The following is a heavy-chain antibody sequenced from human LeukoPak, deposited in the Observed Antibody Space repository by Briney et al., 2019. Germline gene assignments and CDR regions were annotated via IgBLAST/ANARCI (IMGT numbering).Heavy chain of an antibody. J-gene: IGHJ1*01. CDR3: ARAYCAGDRFSPAFQH. CDR1: GFTFSSYS. D-gene: IGHD2-21*01. V-gene: IGHV3-21*01. Sequence: GGSLRLSCAASGFTFSSYSMNWVRQAPGKGLEWVSSISSSSTYIYYADSVKGRFTTSRDNAKNSLHLQMNSLRAEDTAVYYCARAYCAGDRFSPAFQHWGQGTLVTVSS. CDR2: ISSSSTYI.